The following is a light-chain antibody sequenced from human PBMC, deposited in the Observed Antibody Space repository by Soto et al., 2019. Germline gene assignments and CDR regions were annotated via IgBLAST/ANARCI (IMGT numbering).Light chain of an antibody. CDR2: EVS. J-gene: IGLJ1*01. Sequence: QSALTQPPSASGSPGQSVTISCTGTSSDVGGYNYVSWYQQPPGKAPRLLIYEVSKRPSGVPDRFSGSKSGNTASLTVSGLKAEDEADYYCSADAGSTNLVFGTGTKVTVL. V-gene: IGLV2-8*01. CDR1: SSDVGGYNY. CDR3: SADAGSTNLV.